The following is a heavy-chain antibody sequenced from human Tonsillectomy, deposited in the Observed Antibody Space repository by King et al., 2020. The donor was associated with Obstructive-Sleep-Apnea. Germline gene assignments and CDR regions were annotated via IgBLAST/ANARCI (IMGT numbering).Heavy chain of an antibody. J-gene: IGHJ5*02. Sequence: VQLQESGPGLVKPSETLSLTCTVSGGSISSYYWSWIRQPPGKGLEWIGYIYYSGSTNYNPSLKSRVTISVDTSKNQFSLKLSSVTAADTAVYYCARARFGELLFASPWGQGTLVTVSS. V-gene: IGHV4-59*01. CDR2: IYYSGST. CDR3: ARARFGELLFASP. D-gene: IGHD3-10*01. CDR1: GGSISSYY.